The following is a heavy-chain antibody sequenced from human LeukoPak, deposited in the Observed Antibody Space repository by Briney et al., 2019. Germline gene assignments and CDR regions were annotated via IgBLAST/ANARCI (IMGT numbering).Heavy chain of an antibody. CDR1: GFTFSSYA. V-gene: IGHV3-23*01. CDR2: ISGSGGST. J-gene: IGHJ4*02. Sequence: GGSLRLSCAASGFTFSSYAMSWVRQAPGKGLEWVSAISGSGGSTYYADSVKGRFTISRDNSKNTLYLQMNSLRAEDTAVYYCARDSDFWSGYSLDYWGQGTLVTVSS. CDR3: ARDSDFWSGYSLDY. D-gene: IGHD3-3*01.